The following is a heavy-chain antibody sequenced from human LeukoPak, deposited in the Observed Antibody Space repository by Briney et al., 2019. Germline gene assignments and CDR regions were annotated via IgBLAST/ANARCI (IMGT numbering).Heavy chain of an antibody. J-gene: IGHJ4*02. CDR1: GFTFSSFA. Sequence: GGSLRLSCAASGFTFSSFAMHWVRQAPGKGLEWVAVMSSDGTRENYADSVKGRFTISRDNSKSTLFLQMSSLRPEDTAVYYCSRDGDVTGETFDYGGQGTLVTVSA. CDR3: SRDGDVTGETFDY. CDR2: MSSDGTRE. D-gene: IGHD2-21*02. V-gene: IGHV3-30*15.